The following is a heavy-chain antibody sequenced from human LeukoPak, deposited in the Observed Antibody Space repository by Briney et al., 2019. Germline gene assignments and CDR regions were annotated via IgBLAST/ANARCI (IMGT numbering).Heavy chain of an antibody. V-gene: IGHV3-48*02. CDR1: GFTFSVYS. CDR3: ARSVGGHFDY. J-gene: IGHJ4*02. D-gene: IGHD3-16*01. CDR2: ITSNSATI. Sequence: GGSLRLSCAASGFTFSVYSMNWVRQPPGVGVEWASYITSNSATIQYADSVKGRFTISRDNAKNSLSLQMNSLRDEDTAVYYCARSVGGHFDYWGQGMLVTVSS.